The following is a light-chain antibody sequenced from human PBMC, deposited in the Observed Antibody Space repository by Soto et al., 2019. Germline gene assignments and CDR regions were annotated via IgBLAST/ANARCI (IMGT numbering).Light chain of an antibody. J-gene: IGKJ1*01. CDR2: ATS. CDR3: QQSFSTPQWT. CDR1: QSITRY. Sequence: DIQMPQSPSSLSASVGDRVTITCRASQSITRYLNWFQQKPGKAPKLLIFATSTLQSGVPSRFSGSGSGTDFTLTISSLQPEDFATYYCQQSFSTPQWTFGQGTKVEIK. V-gene: IGKV1-39*01.